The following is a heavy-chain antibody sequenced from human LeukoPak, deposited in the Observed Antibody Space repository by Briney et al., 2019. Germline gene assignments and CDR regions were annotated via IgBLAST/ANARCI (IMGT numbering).Heavy chain of an antibody. CDR1: GYTLTELS. D-gene: IGHD6-19*01. Sequence: ASVKVSCKVSGYTLTELSMHWVRQAPGKGLEWMGGFDPEDGETIYAQKFQGRVTMTEDTSTDTAYMELSSLRSEDTAVYYCATNIAVAGIVGGIAYYFDYWGQGTLVTVSS. CDR3: ATNIAVAGIVGGIAYYFDY. CDR2: FDPEDGET. V-gene: IGHV1-24*01. J-gene: IGHJ4*02.